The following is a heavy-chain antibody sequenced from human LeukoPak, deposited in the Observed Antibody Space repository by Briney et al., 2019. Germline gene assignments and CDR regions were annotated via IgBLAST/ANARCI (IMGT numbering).Heavy chain of an antibody. J-gene: IGHJ4*02. CDR3: AKGVAGTFDY. D-gene: IGHD6-19*01. CDR2: ISYDGSNK. V-gene: IGHV3-30*18. Sequence: GGSLRLSCAASGFTFSSYGMHWVRQAPGKRLEWVAVISYDGSNKYYADSVKGRFTISRDNSKNTLYLQMNSLRAEDTAVYYCAKGVAGTFDYWGQGTLVTVSS. CDR1: GFTFSSYG.